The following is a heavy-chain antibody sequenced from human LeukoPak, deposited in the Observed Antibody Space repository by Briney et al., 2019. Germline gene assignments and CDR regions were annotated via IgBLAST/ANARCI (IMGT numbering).Heavy chain of an antibody. Sequence: GGSLRLSCAASGFTFSNYAMSWVRQAPGKGLEWVANIKQDGREKYYVDSVKGRFTISRDNAKNSLYLQMNSLRAEDTAVYYCARDRWGYSYGGDWGQGTLVTVSS. CDR1: GFTFSNYA. D-gene: IGHD5-18*01. V-gene: IGHV3-7*01. CDR3: ARDRWGYSYGGD. J-gene: IGHJ4*02. CDR2: IKQDGREK.